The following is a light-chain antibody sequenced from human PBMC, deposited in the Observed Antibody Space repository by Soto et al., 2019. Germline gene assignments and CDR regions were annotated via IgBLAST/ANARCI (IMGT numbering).Light chain of an antibody. J-gene: IGLJ2*01. Sequence: QSVLTQPPSVSGAPGQRVTISCFGSFSNIGAAYDVHWYQQVPGTAPKLLIYGNNNRPSGVPDRFSGSKFATSASLAITGLQPEDEADYYCQSYDTSLSASVFGGGTKLTVL. CDR3: QSYDTSLSASV. CDR2: GNN. CDR1: FSNIGAAYD. V-gene: IGLV1-40*01.